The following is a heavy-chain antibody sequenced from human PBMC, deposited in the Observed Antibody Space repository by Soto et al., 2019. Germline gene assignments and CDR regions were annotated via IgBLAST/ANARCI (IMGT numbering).Heavy chain of an antibody. CDR2: INPDGGDK. CDR3: AMETWWRLPI. CDR1: GFAFTKEW. V-gene: IGHV3-7*04. Sequence: VESGGGLVQPGGSLRLSCGASGFAFTKEWMSWVRQAPGKGPEWVAKINPDGGDKTYVDSVRGRFTISRDNTKNLVYLQMNSLSDADTAVYYCAMETWWRLPIWGQGTMVTVSS. J-gene: IGHJ3*02. D-gene: IGHD2-15*01.